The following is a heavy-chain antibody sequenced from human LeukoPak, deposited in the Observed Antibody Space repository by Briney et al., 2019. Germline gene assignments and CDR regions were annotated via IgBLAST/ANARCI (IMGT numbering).Heavy chain of an antibody. V-gene: IGHV4-59*01. J-gene: IGHJ5*02. Sequence: SETLSLTCTLTGGSISDYYWSWIREPPGKALEWIGYMHHNGEIEYNPSLRSRVTISMDTAKNQLSLKVRSVIAADTATYYCVRGKNGYNPWGQGTLVTVSS. CDR3: VRGKNGYNP. CDR2: MHHNGEI. D-gene: IGHD5-24*01. CDR1: GGSISDYY.